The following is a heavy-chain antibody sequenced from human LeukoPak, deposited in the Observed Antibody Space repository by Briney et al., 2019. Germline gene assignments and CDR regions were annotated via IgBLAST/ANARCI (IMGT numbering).Heavy chain of an antibody. Sequence: GESLKISCKGSGYSFTSYWIGWVRQMPGKGLEWMGIIYPGDSNTRYSPSFQGQVTISADKSITTAYLQWSSLKASDTAMYYCARLAYGGNSPVDHYYYMDVWGKGTTVTVSS. D-gene: IGHD4-23*01. CDR3: ARLAYGGNSPVDHYYYMDV. V-gene: IGHV5-51*01. J-gene: IGHJ6*03. CDR1: GYSFTSYW. CDR2: IYPGDSNT.